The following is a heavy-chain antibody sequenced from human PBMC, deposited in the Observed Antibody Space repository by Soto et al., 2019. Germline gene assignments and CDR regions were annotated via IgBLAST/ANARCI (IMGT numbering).Heavy chain of an antibody. V-gene: IGHV3-30*18. D-gene: IGHD3-16*01. J-gene: IGHJ4*02. CDR1: GFTFSSYG. CDR2: ISYDGSYK. CDR3: AKWNGGFDY. Sequence: QVQLVESGGGVVQPGRSLRLSCAASGFTFSSYGMHWVRQAPGKGLEWVAVISYDGSYKYYADSVKGRLTISRDNSKNTLYLQMNSLRAEDTAVYYCAKWNGGFDYWGQGTLVTVSS.